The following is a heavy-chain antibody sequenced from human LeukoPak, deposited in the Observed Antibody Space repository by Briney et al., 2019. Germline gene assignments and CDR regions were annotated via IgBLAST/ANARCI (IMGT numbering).Heavy chain of an antibody. CDR1: GGSFSGYY. D-gene: IGHD2-2*01. CDR2: INHSGST. J-gene: IGHJ3*02. CDR3: ARGPLGYSSSTSCRDAFDI. V-gene: IGHV4-34*01. Sequence: SETLSLTCAVYGGSFSGYYWSWIRQPPGKGLEWIGEINHSGSTNYNPSLKSRVTTSVDTSKNQFSLKLSSVTAADTAVYYCARGPLGYSSSTSCRDAFDIWGQGTMVTVSS.